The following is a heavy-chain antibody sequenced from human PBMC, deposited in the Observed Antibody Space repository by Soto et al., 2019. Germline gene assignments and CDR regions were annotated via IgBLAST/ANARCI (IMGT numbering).Heavy chain of an antibody. D-gene: IGHD2-21*01. V-gene: IGHV4-39*01. Sequence: PSETLSLTCTVSGGSISSSTYYWGWVRQPPGKGLEWIGSIYYSGSTFCNPSLKSRVTISVDTSKNQFSLKLSSVTAADTAVYYCARPISLAPPTADCYYWGQVTLVPFS. J-gene: IGHJ4*02. CDR3: ARPISLAPPTADCYY. CDR1: GGSISSSTYY. CDR2: IYYSGST.